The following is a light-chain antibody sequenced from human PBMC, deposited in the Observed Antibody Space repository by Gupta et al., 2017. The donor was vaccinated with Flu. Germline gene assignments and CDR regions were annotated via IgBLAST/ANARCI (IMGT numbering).Light chain of an antibody. V-gene: IGKV1-27*01. Sequence: DIQMTQSPSSLSASIGDRVTITCRASQDISIFLAWYQVKPGKVPNLLIFDASTLQPGVPSRFSGGGSGIDFTLTISSLQPEDVATYYCQKYNSAPPGLTFGGGTKVEIK. CDR1: QDISIF. J-gene: IGKJ4*01. CDR3: QKYNSAPPGLT. CDR2: DAS.